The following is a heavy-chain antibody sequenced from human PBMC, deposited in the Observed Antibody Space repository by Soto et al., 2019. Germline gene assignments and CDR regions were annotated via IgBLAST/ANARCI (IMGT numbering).Heavy chain of an antibody. CDR2: INPNSGGT. V-gene: IGHV1-2*02. Sequence: ASVKVSCKASGYTFTGYYMHWVRQAPGQGLEWMGWINPNSGGTNYAQKFQGRVTMTRDTSISTAYMELSRLRSDDTAVYYCTTVLKDCTNGVCYWYFDLWGRGTLVTVSS. CDR1: GYTFTGYY. D-gene: IGHD2-8*01. J-gene: IGHJ2*01. CDR3: TTVLKDCTNGVCYWYFDL.